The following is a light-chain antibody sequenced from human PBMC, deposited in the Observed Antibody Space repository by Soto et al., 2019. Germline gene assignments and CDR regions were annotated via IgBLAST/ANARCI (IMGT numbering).Light chain of an antibody. CDR3: RSYAGSYTLM. Sequence: QSALTQPRSVSGSPGQSVTISCTGTSSDVGGSNYVSWYQQHPGKAPKLMIFDVSKRPSGVPDRFSGSKSGDTASLTISGLQADDEANYYCRSYAGSYTLMFGGGTKLTVL. J-gene: IGLJ3*02. V-gene: IGLV2-11*01. CDR1: SSDVGGSNY. CDR2: DVS.